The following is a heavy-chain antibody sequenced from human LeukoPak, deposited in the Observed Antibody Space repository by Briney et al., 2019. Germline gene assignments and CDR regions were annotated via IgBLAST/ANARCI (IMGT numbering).Heavy chain of an antibody. D-gene: IGHD4/OR15-4a*01. Sequence: NPGGSLRLSCAASGFTFSSYSMHWVRHAPGKGLEWVSSISSSGSYIYYADSVKGRFTISRENAKNSLYLQMNSLRAEDTAVYYCASEGYGEFPSDYWGQGTPVS. CDR3: ASEGYGEFPSDY. J-gene: IGHJ4*02. V-gene: IGHV3-21*01. CDR2: ISSSGSYI. CDR1: GFTFSSYS.